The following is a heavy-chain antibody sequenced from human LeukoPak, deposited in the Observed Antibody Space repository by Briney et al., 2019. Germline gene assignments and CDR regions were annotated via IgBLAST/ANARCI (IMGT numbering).Heavy chain of an antibody. D-gene: IGHD3-22*01. CDR3: AKIPTYYYDSSGYSHTPIDY. Sequence: GGSLRLSCAASGFTFSRYWIHWVRQAPGKGLEWVSRINPDGSTTTYADSVKGRFTISRDNAKNTVYLQMNSLRAEDTAVYYCAKIPTYYYDSSGYSHTPIDYWGQGTLVTVSS. J-gene: IGHJ4*02. CDR1: GFTFSRYW. CDR2: INPDGSTT. V-gene: IGHV3-74*01.